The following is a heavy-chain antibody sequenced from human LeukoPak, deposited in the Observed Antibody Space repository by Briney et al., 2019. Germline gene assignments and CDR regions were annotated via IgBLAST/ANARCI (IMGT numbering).Heavy chain of an antibody. J-gene: IGHJ6*03. D-gene: IGHD3-16*01. CDR2: VFYNGAT. CDR3: ARISNPYNYYYMDV. CDR1: GGSISSSIYY. Sequence: PSETLSLTCIVSGGSISSSIYYWAWVRQPPGKGLEWIGTVFYNGATQYSPSLRSRVTISIDTSTNQFSLKLSSVTAADTAVYYCARISNPYNYYYMDVWGKGTTVTVSS. V-gene: IGHV4-39*01.